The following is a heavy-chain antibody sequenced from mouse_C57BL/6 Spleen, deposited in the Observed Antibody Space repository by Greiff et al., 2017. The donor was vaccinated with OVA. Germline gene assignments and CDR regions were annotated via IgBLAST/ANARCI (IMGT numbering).Heavy chain of an antibody. J-gene: IGHJ3*01. Sequence: QVQLQQPGAELVKPGASVKLSCKASGYTFTSYWMHWVKQRPGQGLEWIGMINPNSGSTNYNEKFKSKATLTVDKSSSTAYMQLSSLTSEDSAVYYCAPIYYDYTWFAYWGQGTLVTVSA. CDR3: APIYYDYTWFAY. D-gene: IGHD2-4*01. CDR1: GYTFTSYW. CDR2: INPNSGST. V-gene: IGHV1-64*01.